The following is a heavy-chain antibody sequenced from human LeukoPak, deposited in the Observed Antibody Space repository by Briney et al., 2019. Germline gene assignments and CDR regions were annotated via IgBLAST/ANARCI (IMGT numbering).Heavy chain of an antibody. J-gene: IGHJ6*02. Sequence: GGSLRRSCSASGFTFSDSWMSWVRQAPGKGLEWVANMNQDGSAKGYVDSVKGRFTISRDNARNSLYLQMSSLRPEDTAVYYCATSTPWVAGAVWGQGTTVTVSS. D-gene: IGHD2-15*01. CDR3: ATSTPWVAGAV. V-gene: IGHV3-7*01. CDR2: MNQDGSAK. CDR1: GFTFSDSW.